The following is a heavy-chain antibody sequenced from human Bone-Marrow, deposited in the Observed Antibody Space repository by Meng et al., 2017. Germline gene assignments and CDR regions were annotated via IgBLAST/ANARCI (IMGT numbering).Heavy chain of an antibody. CDR3: ARGPTTMAHDFDY. J-gene: IGHJ4*02. V-gene: IGHV4-34*01. CDR1: GGSFSDYY. D-gene: IGHD4-11*01. Sequence: QFHLRQWCAGLLKPPDTLSLTCVVSGGSFSDYYWSWIRHPPGKGLEWIGEINHSGSTNYNPSLESRATISVDTSQNNLSLKLSSVTAADSAVYYCARGPTTMAHDFDYWGQGTLVTVSS. CDR2: INHSGST.